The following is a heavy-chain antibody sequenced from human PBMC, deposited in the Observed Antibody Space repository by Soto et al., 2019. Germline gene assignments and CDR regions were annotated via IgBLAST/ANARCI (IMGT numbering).Heavy chain of an antibody. CDR3: ARAGAVAGTSGDLYYYYGMDV. CDR1: GFTFSSYA. J-gene: IGHJ6*02. D-gene: IGHD6-19*01. V-gene: IGHV3-30-3*01. Sequence: QVQLVESGGGVVQPGRSLRLSCAASGFTFSSYAMHWVRQAPGKGLERVAVISYDGSNKYYADSVKGRFTISRDNSKNTLYLQMNSLRAEDTAVYYCARAGAVAGTSGDLYYYYGMDVWGQGTTVTVSS. CDR2: ISYDGSNK.